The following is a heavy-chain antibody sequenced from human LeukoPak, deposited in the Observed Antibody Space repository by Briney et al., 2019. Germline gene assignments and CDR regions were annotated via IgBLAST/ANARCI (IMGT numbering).Heavy chain of an antibody. Sequence: PGGSLRLSCAASGFTFSSYWMSWVRQAPGKGLEWVANIKEDGSEKYYVESVKGRFTISRDNSKNTLYLQMNSLRAEDTAVYYCAKGIGGYSYGHFDYWGQGTLVTVSS. V-gene: IGHV3-7*03. CDR2: IKEDGSEK. CDR1: GFTFSSYW. CDR3: AKGIGGYSYGHFDY. J-gene: IGHJ4*02. D-gene: IGHD5-18*01.